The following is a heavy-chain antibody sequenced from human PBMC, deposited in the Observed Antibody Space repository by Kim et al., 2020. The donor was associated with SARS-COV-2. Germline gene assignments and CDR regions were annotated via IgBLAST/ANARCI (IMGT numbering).Heavy chain of an antibody. CDR1: GFTFSSYA. D-gene: IGHD2-2*01. Sequence: GGSLRLSCAASGFTFSSYAMHWVRQAPGKGLEWVAVISYDGSNKYYADSVKGRFTISRDNSKNTLYLQMNSLRAEDTAVYYCARDRLRVGTHCSSTSCYQDYYGMDVWGQGTTVTVSS. CDR3: ARDRLRVGTHCSSTSCYQDYYGMDV. V-gene: IGHV3-30-3*01. CDR2: ISYDGSNK. J-gene: IGHJ6*02.